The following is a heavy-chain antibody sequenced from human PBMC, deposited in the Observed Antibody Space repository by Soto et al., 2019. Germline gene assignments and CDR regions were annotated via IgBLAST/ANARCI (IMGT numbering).Heavy chain of an antibody. V-gene: IGHV3-74*01. D-gene: IGHD6-6*01. CDR1: GFTFSSYW. Sequence: GGSLRLSCAASGFTFSSYWMHWVRQAPGKGLVWVSRINSDGSSTSYADSVKGRFTISRDNAKNTLYLQMNSLRAEDTAVYYCASSSSAPPYYYYGMDVRGQGTTVTVSS. J-gene: IGHJ6*02. CDR3: ASSSSAPPYYYYGMDV. CDR2: INSDGSST.